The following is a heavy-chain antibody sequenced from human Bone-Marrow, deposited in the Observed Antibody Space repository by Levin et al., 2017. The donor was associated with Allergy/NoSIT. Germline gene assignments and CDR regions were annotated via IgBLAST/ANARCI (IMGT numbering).Heavy chain of an antibody. CDR1: GFTFSTYC. CDR2: ISGSSNAI. J-gene: IGHJ4*02. D-gene: IGHD3-22*01. V-gene: IGHV3-48*02. Sequence: PSETLSLTCAASGFTFSTYCMNWVRQAPGKGLEWISYISGSSNAIYYADSVKGRFTISRDNDQNSLYLQMNSLRDDDTAVYYCARDAYYSDNSGHFFDHWGQGTLVTVSS. CDR3: ARDAYYSDNSGHFFDH.